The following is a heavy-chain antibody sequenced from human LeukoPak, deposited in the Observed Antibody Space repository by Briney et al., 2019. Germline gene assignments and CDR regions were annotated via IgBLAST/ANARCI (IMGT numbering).Heavy chain of an antibody. J-gene: IGHJ4*02. Sequence: GGSLRLSCAASGFNFNTSAMTWVRQAPGKGLEWVSYINGNGRRTNYADSVKGRFTVSRDNSRNTLSLQMKSLRDADTAICYCATFKHAIQSWLRYTSSAGFDSWGQGTLVTVSS. D-gene: IGHD5-18*01. CDR2: INGNGRRT. V-gene: IGHV3-23*01. CDR1: GFNFNTSA. CDR3: ATFKHAIQSWLRYTSSAGFDS.